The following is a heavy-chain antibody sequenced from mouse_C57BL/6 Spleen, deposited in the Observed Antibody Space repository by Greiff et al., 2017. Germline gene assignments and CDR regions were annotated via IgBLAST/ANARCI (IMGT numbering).Heavy chain of an antibody. V-gene: IGHV1-50*01. Sequence: QVQLQQPGAELVKPGASVKLSCTASGYTFTSYWMQWVKQRPGQGLEWIGEIDPSDSYTNYNQKFKGKATLTVDTSSSTAYMQLSSLTSEDSAVYYCARRTVVASYYFDYWGQGTTLTVSS. CDR1: GYTFTSYW. J-gene: IGHJ2*01. CDR3: ARRTVVASYYFDY. D-gene: IGHD1-1*01. CDR2: IDPSDSYT.